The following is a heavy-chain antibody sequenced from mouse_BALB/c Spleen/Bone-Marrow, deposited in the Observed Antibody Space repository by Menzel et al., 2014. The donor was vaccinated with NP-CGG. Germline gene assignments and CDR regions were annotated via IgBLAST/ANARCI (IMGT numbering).Heavy chain of an antibody. CDR1: GFNIKDTY. V-gene: IGHV14-3*02. Sequence: VQLQQSGADLVKPGASVKLSCTASGFNIKDTYMHWVKQRPEQGLEWIGRIDPANDNTKYDPKFQGKATITADTSSNTAYLQLSSLTSEDTAVYYCARGDYYGGSFFAYWGQGTLVTVSA. CDR2: IDPANDNT. CDR3: ARGDYYGGSFFAY. D-gene: IGHD1-1*01. J-gene: IGHJ3*01.